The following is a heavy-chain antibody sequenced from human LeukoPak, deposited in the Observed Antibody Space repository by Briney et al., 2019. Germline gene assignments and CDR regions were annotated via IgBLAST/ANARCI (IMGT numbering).Heavy chain of an antibody. J-gene: IGHJ3*02. Sequence: SETLSLTCTVSGGSVSSGSYYWSWIRQPPGKGLEWIGYIYNSGSTNYNPSLKSRVTISIDTSKNQFSLKLSSLTAADTAVYFCARVAFWSGYPGRDAFDIWGQGTMVTVSS. CDR2: IYNSGST. CDR1: GGSVSSGSYY. V-gene: IGHV4-61*01. CDR3: ARVAFWSGYPGRDAFDI. D-gene: IGHD3-3*01.